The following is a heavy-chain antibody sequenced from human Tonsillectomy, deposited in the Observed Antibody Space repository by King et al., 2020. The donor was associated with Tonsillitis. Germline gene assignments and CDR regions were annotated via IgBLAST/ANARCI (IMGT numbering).Heavy chain of an antibody. CDR1: GGSISSGGYS. CDR3: ARGAPGLVNWFDP. CDR2: IYHSGST. D-gene: IGHD2-15*01. V-gene: IGHV4-30-2*01. J-gene: IGHJ5*02. Sequence: LQLQESGSGLVKPSQTLSLTCAVSGGSISSGGYSWSWIRQPPGKGLEWIGYIYHSGSTYYSPSLKSRVTISVDRSKNQFSLKLTSVTAADTAVYYCARGAPGLVNWFDPWGQGTLVTVSS.